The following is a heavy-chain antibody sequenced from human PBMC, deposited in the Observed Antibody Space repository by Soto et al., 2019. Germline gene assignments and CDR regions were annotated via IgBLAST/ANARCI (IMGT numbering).Heavy chain of an antibody. CDR3: ARLGVVDKRYGRGFRGTRDQYYFDY. D-gene: IGHD3-3*01. CDR1: GGSISSYY. J-gene: IGHJ4*02. V-gene: IGHV4-59*08. CDR2: IYYSGST. Sequence: SETLSLTCTVSGGSISSYYWSWIRQPPGKGLEWIGYIYYSGSTNYNPSLKSRVTISVDTSKNQFSLKLSSVTAADTAVYYCARLGVVDKRYGRGFRGTRDQYYFDYWGQGTLVTVSS.